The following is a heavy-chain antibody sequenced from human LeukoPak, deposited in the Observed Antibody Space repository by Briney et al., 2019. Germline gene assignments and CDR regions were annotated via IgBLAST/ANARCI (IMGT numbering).Heavy chain of an antibody. CDR2: IYYSGST. J-gene: IGHJ5*02. CDR3: ARGPQYFDWLEGVWFDP. CDR1: GGPISSYY. V-gene: IGHV4-59*01. D-gene: IGHD3-9*01. Sequence: SETLSLTCTVSGGPISSYYWSWIRQPPGKVLEWIGYIYYSGSTNYNPSLKSRVTISVDTSKNQFSLKLSSVTAADTAVYYCARGPQYFDWLEGVWFDPWGQGTLVTVSS.